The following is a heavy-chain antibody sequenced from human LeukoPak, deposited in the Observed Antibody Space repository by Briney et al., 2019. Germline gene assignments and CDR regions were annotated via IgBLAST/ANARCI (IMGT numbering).Heavy chain of an antibody. CDR3: AKAPGYYYSYYIDV. Sequence: GGSLRLSCAASGFTFDDYAMHWVRQAPGKGLEWVSLISGDGNTYYADSVKGRFTISRDNSKNPLYLQMNSLRTEDTALYYCAKAPGYYYSYYIDVWGKGTTVTVSS. CDR2: ISGDGNT. J-gene: IGHJ6*03. CDR1: GFTFDDYA. V-gene: IGHV3-43*02.